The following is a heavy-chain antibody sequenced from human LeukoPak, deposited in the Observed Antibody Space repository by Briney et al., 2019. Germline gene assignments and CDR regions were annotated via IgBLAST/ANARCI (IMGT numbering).Heavy chain of an antibody. CDR2: ISSSSSYI. CDR1: GFTFSSYS. CDR3: ARTKRVTPFDY. D-gene: IGHD4-11*01. V-gene: IGHV3-21*01. J-gene: IGHJ4*02. Sequence: GGSLRLSCAASGFTFSSYSMNWVRQAPGKGLEWVSSISSSSSYIYYADSVKGRFTISRDNAKNSPYLQMNSLRAEDTAVYYCARTKRVTPFDYWGQGTLVTVSS.